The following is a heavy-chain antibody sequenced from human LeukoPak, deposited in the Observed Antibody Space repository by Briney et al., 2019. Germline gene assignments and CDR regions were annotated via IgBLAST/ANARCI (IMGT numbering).Heavy chain of an antibody. CDR1: GLTFSAYW. J-gene: IGHJ5*02. CDR3: ARVRGGSDDCVDP. D-gene: IGHD1-26*01. CDR2: IDTVGSTT. V-gene: IGHV3-74*03. Sequence: GGSLRLSCAASGLTFSAYWTRWVRQAPGKGLVWVSRIDTVGSTTTYADFVRGRFTISRDNARTTLHLQMNSLTAEDTGVYYCARVRGGSDDCVDPWGQGTLVTVSS.